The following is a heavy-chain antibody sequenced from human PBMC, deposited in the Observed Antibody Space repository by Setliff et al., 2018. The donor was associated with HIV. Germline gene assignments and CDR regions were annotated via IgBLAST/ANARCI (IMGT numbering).Heavy chain of an antibody. V-gene: IGHV4-38-2*01. CDR1: GYSMSSGYY. D-gene: IGHD2-15*01. CDR2: IYYTGIP. CDR3: ARVSRLHPFDP. J-gene: IGHJ5*02. Sequence: NPSETLSLTCGVSGYSMSSGYYWNWIRQTPGKGLQWIGPIYYTGIPTYNPSLEGRITMSVDRSKNQFSLRLTSVTAADTAMYYCARVSRLHPFDPWGQGTLVTVSS.